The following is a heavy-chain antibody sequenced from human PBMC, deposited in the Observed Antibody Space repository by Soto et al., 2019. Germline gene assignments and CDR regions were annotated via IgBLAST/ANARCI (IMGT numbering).Heavy chain of an antibody. V-gene: IGHV3-21*01. CDR2: ISSSSSYI. CDR3: ARPKFSGGSRRELCMDV. Sequence: EVQLVESGGGLVKPGGSLRLSCAASGFTFSSYSMNWVRQAPGKGLEWVSSISSSSSYIYYADSVKGRFTISRDNAKNSLYLQMNSMRAEDTAVYYCARPKFSGGSRRELCMDVWGKGTTVTVSS. CDR1: GFTFSSYS. J-gene: IGHJ6*03. D-gene: IGHD2-15*01.